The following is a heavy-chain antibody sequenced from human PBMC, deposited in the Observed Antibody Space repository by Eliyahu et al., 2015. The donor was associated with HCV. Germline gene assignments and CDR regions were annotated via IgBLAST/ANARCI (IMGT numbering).Heavy chain of an antibody. D-gene: IGHD2-15*01. V-gene: IGHV3-49*05. Sequence: EVQLVESGGGLVKPGRSLRXSCTASGFTFGXYXXSWFRQAPGKGLGWVGFIRSKADGGTTEYAASVKGRFTISRDDSKSIAYLQMNSLKTEDTAFYYCTVSVVAGVFRYYGMDVWGQGTTVTVSS. CDR2: IRSKADGGTT. J-gene: IGHJ6*02. CDR3: TVSVVAGVFRYYGMDV. CDR1: GFTFGXYX.